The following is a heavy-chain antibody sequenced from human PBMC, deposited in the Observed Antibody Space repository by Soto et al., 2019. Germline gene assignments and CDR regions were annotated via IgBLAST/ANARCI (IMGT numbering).Heavy chain of an antibody. J-gene: IGHJ4*02. CDR1: GFSLKSSGVG. CDR2: TFWTNDR. V-gene: IGHV2-5*01. Sequence: SGPTLVNPTQTLTLTCTFAGFSLKSSGVGVGWIRQPPGKAPEWLALTFWTNDRRYSPSLQNRLTITKDTSKNQVVLTMTNMDPVDTATYSCAHRRYVFSDTLAEFDYWGQGTLVTVSS. CDR3: AHRRYVFSDTLAEFDY. D-gene: IGHD1-20*01.